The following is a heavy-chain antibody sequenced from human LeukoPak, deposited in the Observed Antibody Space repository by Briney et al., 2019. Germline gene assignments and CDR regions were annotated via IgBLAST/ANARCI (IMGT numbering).Heavy chain of an antibody. CDR3: ARLNVGATVDS. Sequence: PSETLSLTCTVSGGSISNNDYYWGWIRQPPGKGLEWIGSIYYSGSTHDNPSLKSRVTITVDTSRHHFSLELSSVTAAHTAEYYCARLNVGATVDSWGRGSLVTVSS. V-gene: IGHV4-39*02. J-gene: IGHJ4*02. CDR1: GGSISNNDYY. D-gene: IGHD1-26*01. CDR2: IYYSGST.